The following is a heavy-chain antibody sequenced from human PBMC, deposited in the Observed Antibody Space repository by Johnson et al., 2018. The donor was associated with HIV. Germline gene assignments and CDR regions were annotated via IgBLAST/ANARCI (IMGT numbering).Heavy chain of an antibody. CDR1: GFTFSSYA. CDR2: ISYDGSNK. D-gene: IGHD3-10*01. Sequence: QMLLVESGGGVVQPGRSLRLSCTASGFTFSSYAMHWVRQAPGKGLEWVAVISYDGSNKYYADSVKGRFSISRDNAKSSVYLQMNSLRAEDTAVYYCARRGLANAFDIWGQGTMVTVSS. CDR3: ARRGLANAFDI. J-gene: IGHJ3*02. V-gene: IGHV3-30-3*01.